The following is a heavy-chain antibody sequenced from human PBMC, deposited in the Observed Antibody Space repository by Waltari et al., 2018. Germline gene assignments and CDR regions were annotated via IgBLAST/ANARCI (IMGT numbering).Heavy chain of an antibody. CDR1: GGSISSYY. Sequence: QVQLQESGPGLVKPSETLSLTCTVSGGSISSYYWSCIRQPPGKGREWLGYIYYSGGTNYNPSLKSRVTISVDTSKNQFSLKLSSVTAADTAVYYCARDRYCGGDCYSGDYYYYYMDVWGKGTTVTVSS. V-gene: IGHV4-59*01. CDR2: IYYSGGT. D-gene: IGHD2-21*01. J-gene: IGHJ6*03. CDR3: ARDRYCGGDCYSGDYYYYYMDV.